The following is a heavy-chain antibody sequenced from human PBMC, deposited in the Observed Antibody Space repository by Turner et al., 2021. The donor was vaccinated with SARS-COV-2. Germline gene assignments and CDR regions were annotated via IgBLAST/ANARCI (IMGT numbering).Heavy chain of an antibody. Sequence: QVQLVESGGGVVQPGRSLRLSCEASGFTFSSYGMHWVRQAPGKGLEWVAIISYDGSNKYYADSVKGRFTISRDNSKNTLYLQMNSLRAEDTAVDYCAKIVGVLDYWGQGTLVTVSS. CDR3: AKIVGVLDY. D-gene: IGHD3-22*01. J-gene: IGHJ4*02. V-gene: IGHV3-30*18. CDR1: GFTFSSYG. CDR2: ISYDGSNK.